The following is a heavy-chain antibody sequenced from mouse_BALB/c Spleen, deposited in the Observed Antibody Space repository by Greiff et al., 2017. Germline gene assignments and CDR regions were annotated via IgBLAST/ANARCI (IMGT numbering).Heavy chain of an antibody. CDR3: ARWGITTRDAMDY. CDR1: GFTFSSFG. CDR2: ISSGSSTI. D-gene: IGHD2-4*01. J-gene: IGHJ4*01. Sequence: DVMLVESGGGLVQPGGSRKLSCAASGFTFSSFGMHWVRQAPEKGLEWVAYISSGSSTIYYAVTVKGRFTISRDNPKNTLFLQMTSLRSEDTAMYYCARWGITTRDAMDYWGQGTSVTVSS. V-gene: IGHV5-17*02.